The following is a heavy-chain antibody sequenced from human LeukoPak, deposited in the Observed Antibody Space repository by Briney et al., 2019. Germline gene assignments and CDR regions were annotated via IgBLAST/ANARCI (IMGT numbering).Heavy chain of an antibody. CDR2: IIPIFGTA. D-gene: IGHD6-13*01. CDR1: GGTFSSYA. CDR3: ARHESSSTPDY. V-gene: IGHV1-69*13. Sequence: ASVTVSCTASGGTFSSYAISWVRQAPGQGLEWMGGIIPIFGTANYAQKFQGRVTITADESTSTAYMELSSLRSEDTAVYYCARHESSSTPDYWGQGTLVTVSS. J-gene: IGHJ4*02.